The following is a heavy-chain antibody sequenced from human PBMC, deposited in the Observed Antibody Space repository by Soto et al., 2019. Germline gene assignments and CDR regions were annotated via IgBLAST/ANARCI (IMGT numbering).Heavy chain of an antibody. D-gene: IGHD6-19*01. CDR3: ARGSPVAGGMDV. J-gene: IGHJ6*02. Sequence: QVQLVESGGGVVQPGRSLRLSCAASGFIFSSYAMHWVRQAPGKGLEWVAVISYDGSNKYYADSVKGRFTISRDNSKNTLYLQMNSLRAEDTAVYYCARGSPVAGGMDVWGQGTTVTVSS. CDR2: ISYDGSNK. CDR1: GFIFSSYA. V-gene: IGHV3-30-3*01.